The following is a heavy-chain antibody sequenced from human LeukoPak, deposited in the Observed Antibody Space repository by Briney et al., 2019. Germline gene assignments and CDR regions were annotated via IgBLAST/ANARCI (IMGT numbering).Heavy chain of an antibody. V-gene: IGHV3-64*02. Sequence: GGSLRLSCAASGFTFSSHSMHWVRQAPGKGLEYVPAISSSGGSTYYADSVKGRFTISRDNSKNTLYLQMGSLRAEDMAMYYCAREESGYAYAYPDYWGQGTLVTVSS. CDR3: AREESGYAYAYPDY. CDR1: GFTFSSHS. D-gene: IGHD3-16*01. J-gene: IGHJ4*02. CDR2: ISSSGGST.